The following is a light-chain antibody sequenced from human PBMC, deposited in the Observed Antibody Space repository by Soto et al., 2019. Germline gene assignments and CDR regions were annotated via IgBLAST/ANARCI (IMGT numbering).Light chain of an antibody. Sequence: DIQMTQSPSSLSASVGDRVTITCQASQDIRNYLNWYQQKPGKAPKLLIYDASNLETGVPSRFSGSGAGTDYTITISSLQPEDIATYYCQHYDDIPRTFGPGTKVDIK. CDR3: QHYDDIPRT. CDR2: DAS. CDR1: QDIRNY. V-gene: IGKV1-33*01. J-gene: IGKJ3*01.